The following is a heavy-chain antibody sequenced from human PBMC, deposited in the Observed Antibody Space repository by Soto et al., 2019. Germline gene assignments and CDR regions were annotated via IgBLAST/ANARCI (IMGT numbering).Heavy chain of an antibody. D-gene: IGHD2-8*01. CDR2: ISAYNGNT. J-gene: IGHJ6*02. CDR3: ARDSGVHIVLMAHPYYYYGMDV. Sequence: GASVKVSCKASGYTFTSYGISWVRQAPGQGLEWMGWISAYNGNTNYAQKLQGRVTMTTDTSTSTAYTELRSLRSDDTAVYYCARDSGVHIVLMAHPYYYYGMDVWGQGTTVTVSS. CDR1: GYTFTSYG. V-gene: IGHV1-18*04.